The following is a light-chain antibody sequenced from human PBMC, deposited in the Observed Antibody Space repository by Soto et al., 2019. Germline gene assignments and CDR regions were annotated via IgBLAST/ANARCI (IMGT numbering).Light chain of an antibody. Sequence: DIQMTQSPLTLSASVGDRVTITCRASQSINNWLAWYQQKPGKAPKLLLYGASSRDSGVPPRFSGSGYGTEFTLSISSLPPDDFATYYCQQYNRYSGMFGQGTKVEV. CDR2: GAS. V-gene: IGKV1-5*01. J-gene: IGKJ1*01. CDR1: QSINNW. CDR3: QQYNRYSGM.